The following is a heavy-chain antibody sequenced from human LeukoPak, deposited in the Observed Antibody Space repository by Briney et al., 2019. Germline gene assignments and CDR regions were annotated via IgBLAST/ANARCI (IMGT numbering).Heavy chain of an antibody. V-gene: IGHV1-2*02. D-gene: IGHD3-3*01. CDR1: GYTFTGYY. CDR3: ARDAENGLRFLEWLSGLNWFDP. J-gene: IGHJ5*02. Sequence: SVKVSCKASGYTFTGYYMHWVRQAPGQGLGWMGWINPNSGGTNYAQKFQGRVTMTRDTSISTAYMELSRLRSDDTAVYYCARDAENGLRFLEWLSGLNWFDPWGQGTLVTVSS. CDR2: INPNSGGT.